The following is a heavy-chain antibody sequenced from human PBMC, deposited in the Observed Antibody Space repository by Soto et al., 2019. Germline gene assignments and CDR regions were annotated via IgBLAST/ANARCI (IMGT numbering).Heavy chain of an antibody. Sequence: GSMELASAASGFTVRIQWIHGARQNQGKGLEWVSRIDISGSATSYTDSVKGRFTISTDNAKNTLYLQMNSLRAEDTAVYYCARPTYYYDSSGPPGYWGQGTLVTVSS. D-gene: IGHD3-22*01. V-gene: IGHV3-74*01. CDR2: IDISGSAT. CDR1: GFTVRIQW. CDR3: ARPTYYYDSSGPPGY. J-gene: IGHJ4*02.